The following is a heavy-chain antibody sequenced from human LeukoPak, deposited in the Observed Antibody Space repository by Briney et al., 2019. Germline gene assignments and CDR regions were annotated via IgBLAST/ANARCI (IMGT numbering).Heavy chain of an antibody. V-gene: IGHV3-23*01. CDR1: GFTFSSYA. CDR3: AKEISLNYDILTGYYGDGFDY. J-gene: IGHJ4*02. D-gene: IGHD3-9*01. Sequence: PGGSLRLSCAASGFTFSSYAMSWVRQAPGKGLEWVSAISGSGGSTYYADSVKGRFTISIDNSKNTLYLQMNSLRAEDTAVYYCAKEISLNYDILTGYYGDGFDYWGQGTLVTVSS. CDR2: ISGSGGST.